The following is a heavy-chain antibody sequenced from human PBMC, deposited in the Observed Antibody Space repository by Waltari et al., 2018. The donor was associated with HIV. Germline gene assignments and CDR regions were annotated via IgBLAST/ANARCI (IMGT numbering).Heavy chain of an antibody. CDR3: ATYCGGDCYFGEVPFDV. Sequence: QVQLMQSGGGVVQPGGSLRLSCTASGFLFSNYGIHWVRQAPGKGLDWVALISQDGNSHFYADSVKGRFTVARDNSKDTVYLQMNSLTTDDTAVYYCATYCGGDCYFGEVPFDVWGQGTMVIVS. J-gene: IGHJ3*01. V-gene: IGHV3-30*03. CDR1: GFLFSNYG. CDR2: ISQDGNSH. D-gene: IGHD2-21*02.